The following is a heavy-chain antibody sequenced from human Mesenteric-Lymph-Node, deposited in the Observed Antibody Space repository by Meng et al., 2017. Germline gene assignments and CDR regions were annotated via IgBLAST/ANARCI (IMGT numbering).Heavy chain of an antibody. Sequence: GESLKISCAASGFTFSSYWMNWVRQAPGKGLEWVANIKQDGSEKYYVDSVKGRFTISRDNAKNSLYLQMNSLRAEDTAVYYCARDSVYYYYYGMDVWGQGTTVTVSS. J-gene: IGHJ6*02. CDR3: ARDSVYYYYYGMDV. V-gene: IGHV3-7*01. CDR2: IKQDGSEK. CDR1: GFTFSSYW.